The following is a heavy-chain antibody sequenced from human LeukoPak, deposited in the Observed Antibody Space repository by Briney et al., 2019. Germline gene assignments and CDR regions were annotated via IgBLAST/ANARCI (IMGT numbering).Heavy chain of an antibody. CDR1: GGSISSYY. Sequence: KPSETLSLTCTVSGGSISSYYWSWIRQPPGKGLEWIGYIYYSGSTNYNPSLKSRVTISVDTSKNQFSLKLSSVTAADTAVYYCARRETVVTSGAFDIWGQGTMVTVSS. D-gene: IGHD4-23*01. J-gene: IGHJ3*02. V-gene: IGHV4-59*01. CDR3: ARRETVVTSGAFDI. CDR2: IYYSGST.